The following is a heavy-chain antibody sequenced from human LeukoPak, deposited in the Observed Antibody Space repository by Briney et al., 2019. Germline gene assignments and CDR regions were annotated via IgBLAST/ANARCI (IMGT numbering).Heavy chain of an antibody. Sequence: PGGSLRLSCAASGFTFSTSWMHWVRQAPGKGLGWVSRIKSDGSTTTYADSVKGRFTISRDNAKNTLFLQMNSLRAEDTAVYYCASGSFCTNGVCYKGFDYWGQGTLVSVSS. V-gene: IGHV3-74*01. CDR2: IKSDGSTT. CDR3: ASGSFCTNGVCYKGFDY. CDR1: GFTFSTSW. D-gene: IGHD2-8*01. J-gene: IGHJ4*02.